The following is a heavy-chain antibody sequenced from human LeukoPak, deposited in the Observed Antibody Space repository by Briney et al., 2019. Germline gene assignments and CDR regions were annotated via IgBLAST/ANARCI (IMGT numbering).Heavy chain of an antibody. CDR1: GGFISSGGYY. J-gene: IGHJ5*02. CDR2: IYYSGST. CDR3: ARDSIGRFDP. V-gene: IGHV4-31*03. D-gene: IGHD1-26*01. Sequence: SQTLSLTCTVSGGFISSGGYYWSWIRQHPGKGLEWIGYIYYSGSTYYNPSLKSRVTISVDTSKNQFSLKLSSVTAADTAVYYCARDSIGRFDPWGQGTLVTVSS.